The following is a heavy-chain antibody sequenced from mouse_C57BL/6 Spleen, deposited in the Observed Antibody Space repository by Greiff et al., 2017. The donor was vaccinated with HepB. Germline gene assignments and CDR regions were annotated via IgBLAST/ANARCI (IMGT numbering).Heavy chain of an antibody. Sequence: VQLQQSGPELVKPGASVKISCKASGYAFSSSWMNWVKQRPGKGLEWIGRIYPGAGDTNYNGKFKGKATLTADKSSSTAYMQLSSLTSEDSAVYLCASLDYGSSVGCFGYWGQGTTLAVSS. CDR2: IYPGAGDT. CDR1: GYAFSSSW. J-gene: IGHJ2*01. V-gene: IGHV1-82*01. CDR3: ASLDYGSSVGCFGY. D-gene: IGHD1-1*01.